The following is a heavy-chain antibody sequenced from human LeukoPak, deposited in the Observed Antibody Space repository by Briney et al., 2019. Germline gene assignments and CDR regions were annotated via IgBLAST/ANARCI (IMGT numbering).Heavy chain of an antibody. Sequence: SVKVSCKASGYTFTGFYMHWVRQAPGQGLEWMGGIIPIFGTANYAQKFQGRVTITADESTSTAYMELSSLRSEDTAVYYCARGSDVRYFDWTIDYWGQGTLVTVSS. D-gene: IGHD3-9*01. CDR3: ARGSDVRYFDWTIDY. CDR2: IIPIFGTA. V-gene: IGHV1-69*13. J-gene: IGHJ4*02. CDR1: GYTFTGFY.